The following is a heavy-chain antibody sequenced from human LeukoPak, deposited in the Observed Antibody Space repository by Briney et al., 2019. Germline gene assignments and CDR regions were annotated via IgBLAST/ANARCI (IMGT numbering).Heavy chain of an antibody. CDR2: IYYSGST. Sequence: SETLSLTCTVSGGSISSYYWSWIRQPPGKGLEWIGYIYYSGSTNYNPSLKSRVTISVDMSKNQFSLKLSSVTAADTAVYYCARGYYGDYVSDSYFQHWGQGTLVTVSS. CDR1: GGSISSYY. J-gene: IGHJ1*01. D-gene: IGHD4-17*01. V-gene: IGHV4-59*01. CDR3: ARGYYGDYVSDSYFQH.